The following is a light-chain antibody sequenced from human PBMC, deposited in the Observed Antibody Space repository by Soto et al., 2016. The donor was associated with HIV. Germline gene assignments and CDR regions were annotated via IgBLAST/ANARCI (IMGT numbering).Light chain of an antibody. Sequence: SYELTQPPSVSVSPGQTASITCSGDKLGGINMFVGINRSQASPLCWSSIKINKRPSGIPERFSGSNSGNTATLTISGTQTMDEADYYCQAWDSSTVVFGRRDQADRP. CDR2: KIN. CDR1: KLGGIN. V-gene: IGLV3-1*01. CDR3: QAWDSSTVV. J-gene: IGLJ2*01.